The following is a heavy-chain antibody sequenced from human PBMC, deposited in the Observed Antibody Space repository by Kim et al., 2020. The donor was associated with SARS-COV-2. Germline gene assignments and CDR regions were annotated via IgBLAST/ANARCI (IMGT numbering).Heavy chain of an antibody. V-gene: IGHV3-30*02. CDR3: AKDRRDGYGYYFDY. D-gene: IGHD5-12*01. Sequence: YADSVKGRFAISRDNSRNTLYLQMNSLRAEDTAVYYCAKDRRDGYGYYFDYWGQGTLLTVSS. J-gene: IGHJ4*02.